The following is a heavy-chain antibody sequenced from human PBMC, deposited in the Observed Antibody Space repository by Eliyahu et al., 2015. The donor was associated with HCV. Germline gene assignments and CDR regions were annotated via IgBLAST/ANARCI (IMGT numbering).Heavy chain of an antibody. CDR2: IYYSGST. V-gene: IGHV4-59*01. J-gene: IGHJ4*02. Sequence: ESGPGLVKPSETLSLTCTVSGGSISSYYWSWIRQPPGKGLEWIGYIYYSGSTNYNPSLKSRVTISVDTSKNQFSLKLSSVTAADTAVYYCARVEDSSSWYYFDYWGQGTLVTVSS. D-gene: IGHD6-13*01. CDR1: GGSISSYY. CDR3: ARVEDSSSWYYFDY.